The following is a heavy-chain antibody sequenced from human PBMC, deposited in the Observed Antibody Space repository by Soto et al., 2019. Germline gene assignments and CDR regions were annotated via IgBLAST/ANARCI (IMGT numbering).Heavy chain of an antibody. Sequence: SVKVSCKASGGTFSSYTISWVRQAPGQGLEWMGRIIPILGIANYAQKFQGRVTITADKSTSTAYMELSSLRSEDTAVYYCATVGAVRVVISLLKNFDPWGQGNLLTVSS. CDR1: GGTFSSYT. CDR3: ATVGAVRVVISLLKNFDP. J-gene: IGHJ5*02. D-gene: IGHD3-10*01. V-gene: IGHV1-69*02. CDR2: IIPILGIA.